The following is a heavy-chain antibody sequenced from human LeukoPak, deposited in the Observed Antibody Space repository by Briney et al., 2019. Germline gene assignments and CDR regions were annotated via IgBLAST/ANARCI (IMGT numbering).Heavy chain of an antibody. CDR3: AKWGYYDILTGYDY. D-gene: IGHD3-9*01. Sequence: GGSLRLSCAASGFTFSSYAMSWVRQAPGKGLEWVSATSGSGGSTYYADSVKGRFTISRDNSKNTLYLQMNSLRAEDTAVYYCAKWGYYDILTGYDYRGQGTLVTVSS. V-gene: IGHV3-23*01. J-gene: IGHJ4*02. CDR2: TSGSGGST. CDR1: GFTFSSYA.